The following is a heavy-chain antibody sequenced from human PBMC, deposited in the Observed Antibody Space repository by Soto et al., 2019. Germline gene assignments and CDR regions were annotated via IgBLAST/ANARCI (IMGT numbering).Heavy chain of an antibody. CDR2: VYPADSDT. J-gene: IGHJ6*02. Sequence: GESPEISSKGSRYSFTSYWIGWVRQMSGKGREWTGMVYPADSDTNHSPSFQGQVTISPDXSISTAYLQRSSMKASDAAMYYCERLGDYYGSGSDYNHYGMDVWGQGSTVTVSS. CDR1: RYSFTSYW. D-gene: IGHD3-10*01. CDR3: ERLGDYYGSGSDYNHYGMDV. V-gene: IGHV5-51*01.